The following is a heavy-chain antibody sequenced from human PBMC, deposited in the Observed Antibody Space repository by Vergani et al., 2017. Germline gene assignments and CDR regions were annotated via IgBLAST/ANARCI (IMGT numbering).Heavy chain of an antibody. D-gene: IGHD2-15*01. Sequence: QVTLRESGPALVKPTQTLTLTCSFSGFSLSTTGMCVSWVRQPPGKALEWLARIDWDDDNYYSTSLKTRIAISKDTSKNQVVLTMTNMHPVDTATYYCARIIGGGSFIRDWGQGTLVTVSS. CDR2: IDWDDDN. V-gene: IGHV2-70*13. CDR3: ARIIGGGSFIRD. CDR1: GFSLSTTGMC. J-gene: IGHJ4*02.